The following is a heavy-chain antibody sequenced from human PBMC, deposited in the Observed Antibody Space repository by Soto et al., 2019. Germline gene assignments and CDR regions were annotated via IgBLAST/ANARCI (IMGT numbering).Heavy chain of an antibody. V-gene: IGHV3-7*01. J-gene: IGHJ6*02. CDR1: GFDFGDYY. CDR3: ARGNWNYYYGFDV. D-gene: IGHD1-20*01. CDR2: IKPDGSEQ. Sequence: VQLVESGGGLVKPGGSLRLSCTGSGFDFGDYYMSWIRQAPGKGLEWVANIKPDGSEQYYVDSVKGRFTISRDNANNSLYLQMNSLRAEDTAVYFCARGNWNYYYGFDVWGQGTTVTVSS.